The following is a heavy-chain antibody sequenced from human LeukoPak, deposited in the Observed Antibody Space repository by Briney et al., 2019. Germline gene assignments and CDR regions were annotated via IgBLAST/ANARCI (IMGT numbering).Heavy chain of an antibody. CDR3: ASTAVRGVIALEYFQH. CDR1: GGTFSSYA. Sequence: SVKVSCKASGGTFSSYAISWVRQAPGQGLEWMGGIIPIFGTANYAPKFQGRVTTTTDESTSRAYMELSSLRSEDTAVYYCASTAVRGVIALEYFQHWGQGSLVTVSS. V-gene: IGHV1-69*05. D-gene: IGHD3-10*01. CDR2: IIPIFGTA. J-gene: IGHJ1*01.